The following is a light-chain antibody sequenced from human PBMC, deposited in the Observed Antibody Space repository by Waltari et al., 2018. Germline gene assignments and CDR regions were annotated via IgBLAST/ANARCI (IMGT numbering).Light chain of an antibody. CDR1: SSDAGNSTL. V-gene: IGLV2-23*02. CDR3: CSYAGSRTYV. CDR2: EVS. Sequence: QSALTQPASVSGSPGQSLPLPCTGTSSDAGNSTLCSLYQQHPGKVPKLILYEVSKRPSGVSNHFSGSKSGNTASLTISGLRAEDEADYYCCSYAGSRTYVFGTGTKVTVL. J-gene: IGLJ1*01.